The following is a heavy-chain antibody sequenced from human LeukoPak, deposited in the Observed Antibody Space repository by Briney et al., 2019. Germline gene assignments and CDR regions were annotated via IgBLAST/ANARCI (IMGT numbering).Heavy chain of an antibody. CDR3: ARAYGLYFDY. V-gene: IGHV3-48*03. CDR1: GFTFSSYE. D-gene: IGHD4-17*01. Sequence: GGSLRLSCAASGFTFSSYEMNWVRQAPGKGLEWVSYISSSGNSIYYADSVKGRFTMSRDNAKNSLSLQMNSLRAEDTALYYCARAYGLYFDYWGQGILVTVSS. CDR2: ISSSGNSI. J-gene: IGHJ4*02.